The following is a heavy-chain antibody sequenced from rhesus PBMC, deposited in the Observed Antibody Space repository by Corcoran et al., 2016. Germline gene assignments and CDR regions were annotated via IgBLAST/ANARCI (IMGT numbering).Heavy chain of an antibody. CDR3: ASRRISGLDY. V-gene: IGHV4-160*01. CDR2: INGSGGTT. J-gene: IGHJ4*01. Sequence: QVQLQESGPGLVKPSETLSLTCAVSGGSIRGYYWSWIRQPPGKGLEWIGRINGSGGTTDYKPSHRRSCTISTDTSKKQVSLKLSSVTAADTDVYDCASRRISGLDYWGQGVLVTVSS. D-gene: IGHD1-1-1*01. CDR1: GGSIRGYY.